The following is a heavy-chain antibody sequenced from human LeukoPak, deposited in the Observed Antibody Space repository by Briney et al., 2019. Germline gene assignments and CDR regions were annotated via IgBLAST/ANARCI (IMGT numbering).Heavy chain of an antibody. CDR3: ARSLPYGTTWYGRSDF. CDR1: GFPFNAYW. D-gene: IGHD6-13*01. Sequence: GGSLRLSCAASGFPFNAYWMTWVRQAPGKGLEWVANIRQDGDTKYYVDSVKGRFTISRDNAMNSLYLQMNSLRAEDTAIYYRARSLPYGTTWYGRSDFWGQGTLVTVSS. CDR2: IRQDGDTK. V-gene: IGHV3-7*03. J-gene: IGHJ4*02.